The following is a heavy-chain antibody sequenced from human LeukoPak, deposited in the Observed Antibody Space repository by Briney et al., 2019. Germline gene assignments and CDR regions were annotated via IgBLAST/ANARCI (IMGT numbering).Heavy chain of an antibody. D-gene: IGHD3-22*01. Sequence: GGSLRLSCAASGFTFDDYGMSWVRQAPGKGLEWVSGINWNGGSTGYADSVKGRFTISRDNAKNSLYLQMNSLRAEDTALYYCARHSRDNSGNYFDSWGQGTLVTVSS. CDR2: INWNGGST. J-gene: IGHJ4*02. CDR3: ARHSRDNSGNYFDS. CDR1: GFTFDDYG. V-gene: IGHV3-20*04.